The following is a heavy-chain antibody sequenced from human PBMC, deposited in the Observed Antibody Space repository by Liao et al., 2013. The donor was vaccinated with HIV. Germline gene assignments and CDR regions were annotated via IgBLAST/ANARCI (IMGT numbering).Heavy chain of an antibody. CDR2: LSTSGTS. CDR1: GGSINSGSYF. Sequence: QVQLQESGPGLVKPSQTLSLTCTVSGGSINSGSYFWTWIRQPAGKGLEWIGRLSTSGTSTYNPSLKSRVTILGDSSKNHLSLTLRSVTAADTGVYYCARGLTVTSEGVFDSWGQGNLVTVSS. V-gene: IGHV4-61*02. D-gene: IGHD4-17*01. J-gene: IGHJ4*02. CDR3: ARGLTVTSEGVFDS.